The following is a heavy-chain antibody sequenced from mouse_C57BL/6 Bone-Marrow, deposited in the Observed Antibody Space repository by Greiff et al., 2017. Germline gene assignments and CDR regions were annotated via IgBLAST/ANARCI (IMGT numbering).Heavy chain of an antibody. CDR1: GFTFTSYA. V-gene: IGHV5-4*01. CDR2: ISGGGSYT. J-gene: IGHJ4*01. CDR3: AREDYYGSSYSLDY. Sequence: DVKLVQSGGGLVKPGGSLTLSCAASGFTFTSYAMSWVRQTPEKRLEWVATISGGGSYTYYPDNVKGRFTITRDNAKNHLYLQMKHLKSDDTAMYYCAREDYYGSSYSLDYWGQGTSVTVSS. D-gene: IGHD1-1*01.